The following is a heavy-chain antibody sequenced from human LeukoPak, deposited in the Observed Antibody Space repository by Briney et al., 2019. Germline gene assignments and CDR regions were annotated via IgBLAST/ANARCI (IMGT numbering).Heavy chain of an antibody. CDR2: INPSGSST. CDR3: AGGTTNTKGAFDM. CDR1: GYTFTNYY. J-gene: IGHJ3*02. D-gene: IGHD2-8*01. Sequence: SAKASCKASGYTFTNYYIHWVRQAPGQGLEWMGIINPSGSSTSSAQKFQGRVTMTRDTSTSTVYMELSSPRSEDTAVYYCAGGTTNTKGAFDMWGQGTMVTVSS. V-gene: IGHV1-46*01.